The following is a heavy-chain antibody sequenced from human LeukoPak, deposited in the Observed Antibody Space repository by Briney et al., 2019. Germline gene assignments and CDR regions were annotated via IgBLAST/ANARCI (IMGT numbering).Heavy chain of an antibody. V-gene: IGHV4-39*01. CDR2: IYYSGST. CDR3: ARYREVGATVDY. J-gene: IGHJ4*02. Sequence: SETLSLTCTVSGGSVSSSNYFWGWIRQPPGKGLQWIGSIYYSGSTYYNPSLKSRATISVDTSKNQFSLKLSSVTAADTAVYYCARYREVGATVDYWGQGTLVTVSS. D-gene: IGHD1-26*01. CDR1: GGSVSSSNYF.